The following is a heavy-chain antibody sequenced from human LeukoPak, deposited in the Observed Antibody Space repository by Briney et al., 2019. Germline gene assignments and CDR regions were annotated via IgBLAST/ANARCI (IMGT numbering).Heavy chain of an antibody. CDR3: ARTSPLYSSGWAPNY. J-gene: IGHJ4*02. Sequence: GGSLRLSCAASGFTFSNAWMSWVRQAPGKGLEWVGRIKSKTDGGTTDYAAPVKGRFTISRDDSKNTLCLQMNSLRAEDTAVYYCARTSPLYSSGWAPNYWGQGTLVTVSS. D-gene: IGHD6-19*01. CDR2: IKSKTDGGTT. CDR1: GFTFSNAW. V-gene: IGHV3-15*01.